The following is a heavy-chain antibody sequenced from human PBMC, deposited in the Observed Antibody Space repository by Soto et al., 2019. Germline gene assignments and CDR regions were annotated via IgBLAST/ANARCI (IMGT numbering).Heavy chain of an antibody. D-gene: IGHD3-22*01. V-gene: IGHV3-21*01. J-gene: IGHJ3*02. CDR3: ARSIVVVTTDAFDI. CDR1: GFTFSSYS. CDR2: ISSSSSYI. Sequence: GGSLRLSCAASGFTFSSYSMSWVRQAPGKGLEWVSSISSSSSYIYYADSVKGRFTISRDNAKNSLYLQMNSLRAEDTAVYYCARSIVVVTTDAFDIWGQGTMVTVSS.